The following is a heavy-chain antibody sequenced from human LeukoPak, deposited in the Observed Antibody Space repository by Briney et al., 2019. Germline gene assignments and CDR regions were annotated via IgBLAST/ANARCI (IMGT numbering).Heavy chain of an antibody. CDR2: IYYSGST. J-gene: IGHJ5*02. CDR3: ARSVDTAMAPRDGLNWFDP. D-gene: IGHD5-18*01. Sequence: SSETLSLTCTVSGGSISSSSYYWGWIRQPPGKGLEWIGSIYYSGSTYCNPSLKSRVTISVDTSKNQFSLKLSSVTAADTAVYYCARSVDTAMAPRDGLNWFDPWGQGTLVTVSS. CDR1: GGSISSSSYY. V-gene: IGHV4-39*01.